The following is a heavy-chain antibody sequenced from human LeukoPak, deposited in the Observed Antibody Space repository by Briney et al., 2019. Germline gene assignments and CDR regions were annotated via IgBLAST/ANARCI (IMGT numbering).Heavy chain of an antibody. J-gene: IGHJ6*03. CDR2: IIPIFGTT. CDR3: ASARGLLWFGEGYYMDV. D-gene: IGHD3-10*01. V-gene: IGHV1-69*01. Sequence: SVKVSCKASGGTFSDYAISWVRQAPGQGLEWMGGIIPIFGTTNYAQKFQGRVTITADESTSTAYMELSSLRSEDTAVYYCASARGLLWFGEGYYMDVWGKGTTVTISS. CDR1: GGTFSDYA.